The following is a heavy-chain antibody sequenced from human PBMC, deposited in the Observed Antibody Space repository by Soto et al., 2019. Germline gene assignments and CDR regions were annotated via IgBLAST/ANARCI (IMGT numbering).Heavy chain of an antibody. CDR2: IIPFLSAT. J-gene: IGHJ6*02. D-gene: IGHD4-17*01. CDR3: ERGEDEYGDCGSMDV. Sequence: QVQLVQSGAEVKKPGSSVKVSCRASGGHFDRFALSWLRQAHGQGLEWMGGIIPFLSATTYAQKFQGRVTITADESASTLYLELRSLTSDDTAVYYCERGEDEYGDCGSMDVWGQGTSVTVSS. V-gene: IGHV1-69*01. CDR1: GGHFDRFA.